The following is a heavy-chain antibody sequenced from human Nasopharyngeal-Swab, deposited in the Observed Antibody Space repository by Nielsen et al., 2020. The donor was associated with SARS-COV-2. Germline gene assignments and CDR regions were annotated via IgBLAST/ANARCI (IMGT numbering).Heavy chain of an antibody. J-gene: IGHJ6*02. V-gene: IGHV1-69*01. D-gene: IGHD2-2*01. CDR3: AEWVNCSSTSCYYYYGMDV. CDR2: IIPIFGTA. Sequence: WVRQAPGQGLEWMGGIIPIFGTANYAQKFQGRVTITADESTSTAYMELSSLRSEDTAVYYCAEWVNCSSTSCYYYYGMDVWGQGTTVTVSS.